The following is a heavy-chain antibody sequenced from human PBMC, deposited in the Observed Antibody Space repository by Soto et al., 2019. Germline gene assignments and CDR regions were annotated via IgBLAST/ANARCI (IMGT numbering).Heavy chain of an antibody. CDR1: GFTFSSYA. V-gene: IGHV3-23*01. J-gene: IGHJ5*02. D-gene: IGHD3-3*01. Sequence: GGSLRLSCAASGFTFSSYAMAWVRQAPGEGLEWVSIISGSGDNTYYADSVKGRFTISRDNSKNTLYLQMDSLRAEDTAIYYCGKDLSYDDFWTPSGPNWFDPWGQGTLVTVSS. CDR3: GKDLSYDDFWTPSGPNWFDP. CDR2: ISGSGDNT.